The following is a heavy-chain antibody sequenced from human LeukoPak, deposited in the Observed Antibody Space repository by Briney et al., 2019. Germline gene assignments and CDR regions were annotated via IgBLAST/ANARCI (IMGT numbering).Heavy chain of an antibody. CDR1: GYNFAHN. CDR3: VVSIQAAAIPAFDS. J-gene: IGHJ4*02. CDR2: INPKNGGT. Sequence: ASVKVSCKASGYNFAHNIHWVRQAPGQGHEFMGWINPKNGGTKYAQNFQGRVTTTRDTSISTVYMELSSLGSDDTAVYYCVVSIQAAAIPAFDSWGQGTLVTVSS. V-gene: IGHV1-2*02. D-gene: IGHD6-25*01.